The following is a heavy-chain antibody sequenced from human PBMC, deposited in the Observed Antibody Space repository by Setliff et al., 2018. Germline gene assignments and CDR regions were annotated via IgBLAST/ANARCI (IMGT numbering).Heavy chain of an antibody. J-gene: IGHJ6*03. V-gene: IGHV1-69*05. D-gene: IGHD5-18*01. CDR2: TIPSFGST. CDR3: AREGVDTRSSTDYRYYMDV. CDR1: GGTFSSYG. Sequence: SVKVSCKASGGTFSSYGISWVQQAPGQGLEWMGGTIPSFGSTNYAQKFQGRVTIITDESTSTAYMELSSLRTEDSAVYYCAREGVDTRSSTDYRYYMDVWGKGTTVTVSS.